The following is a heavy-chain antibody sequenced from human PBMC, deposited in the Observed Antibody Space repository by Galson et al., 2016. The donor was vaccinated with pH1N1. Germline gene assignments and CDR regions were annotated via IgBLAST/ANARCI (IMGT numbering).Heavy chain of an antibody. J-gene: IGHJ3*01. Sequence: SLRLSCAAFGFTFSSYEMNWVRQAPGKGLEWVSYISRGSSSIFYADSVKGRFTISRDNAKNSLFLQMSSLRADDTAGYYCARDRGLANPDALDLWGQGTMVTVSS. CDR2: ISRGSSSI. CDR3: ARDRGLANPDALDL. V-gene: IGHV3-48*03. D-gene: IGHD5-12*01. CDR1: GFTFSSYE.